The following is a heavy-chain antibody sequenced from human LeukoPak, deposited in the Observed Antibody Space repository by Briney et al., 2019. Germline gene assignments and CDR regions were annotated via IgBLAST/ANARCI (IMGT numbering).Heavy chain of an antibody. CDR1: GFAFGSEA. J-gene: IGHJ4*02. D-gene: IGHD2-15*01. V-gene: IGHV3-23*01. CDR3: ARSGRYCSGGSCYTYFDY. CDR2: ISPGGGTT. Sequence: GGSLRLSCAVSGFAFGSEAMSWVRQSPARGLEWVASISPGGGTTYYADYVKGRFAISRDNSNNSLFVQMNSLRAEDTAVYYCARSGRYCSGGSCYTYFDYWGQGTLVTVSS.